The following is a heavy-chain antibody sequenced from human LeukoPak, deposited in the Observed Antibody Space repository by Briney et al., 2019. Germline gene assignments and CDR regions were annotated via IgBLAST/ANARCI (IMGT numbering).Heavy chain of an antibody. CDR3: ARESSFKSSGSYYPFDP. Sequence: SETLSLTCTVSGGSISSYYWSWIRQPPGKGLEWIGYIYYSGSTNYNPSLKSRVTMSVDTSKNQFSLKLSSVTAADTAVYYCARESSFKSSGSYYPFDPWGQGTLVTVSS. V-gene: IGHV4-59*12. CDR2: IYYSGST. J-gene: IGHJ5*02. CDR1: GGSISSYY. D-gene: IGHD1-26*01.